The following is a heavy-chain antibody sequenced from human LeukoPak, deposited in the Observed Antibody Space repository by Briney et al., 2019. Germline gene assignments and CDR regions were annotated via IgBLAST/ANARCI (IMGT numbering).Heavy chain of an antibody. Sequence: PSETLSLTCTVSGGSISNYFWSWIRQPPGKGLEWIGSIYNSVTNYNPSLKSRVTISVDTSKNQFSLKLSSATAADTAVYYCARRGYFDFWGQGILVTVSS. CDR2: IYNSVT. V-gene: IGHV4-59*01. CDR3: ARRGYFDF. J-gene: IGHJ4*02. CDR1: GGSISNYF. D-gene: IGHD5-12*01.